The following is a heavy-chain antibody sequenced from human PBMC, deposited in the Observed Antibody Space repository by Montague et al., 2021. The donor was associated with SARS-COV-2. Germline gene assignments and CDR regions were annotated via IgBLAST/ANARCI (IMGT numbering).Heavy chain of an antibody. D-gene: IGHD5-12*01. Sequence: SETLSLTCTVSGASVRTYYWSWIRQSPGKKLEWMGRLYTSGSTYYNPSFKSRVTMSLDTSKNLFSLNLSSMTAADTAVYYCARDGDDYSFAYYHEMDVWGQGIAVTVSS. CDR2: LYTSGST. J-gene: IGHJ6*02. V-gene: IGHV4-4*07. CDR1: GASVRTYY. CDR3: ARDGDDYSFAYYHEMDV.